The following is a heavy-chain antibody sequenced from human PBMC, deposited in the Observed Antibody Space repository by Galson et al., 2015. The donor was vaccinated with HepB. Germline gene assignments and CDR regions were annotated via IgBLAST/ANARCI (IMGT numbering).Heavy chain of an antibody. J-gene: IGHJ6*02. CDR1: GFTFSNSW. D-gene: IGHD3-16*01. CDR2: IKSDGSET. V-gene: IGHV3-74*01. Sequence: SLRLSCAASGFTFSNSWMHWVRQTPGKGLVWVSRIKSDGSETNYADSVKGRFTISRDNAKNILYLRMNSLRAEDTAVYFCARVITFLDVWGQGTPVTVS. CDR3: ARVITFLDV.